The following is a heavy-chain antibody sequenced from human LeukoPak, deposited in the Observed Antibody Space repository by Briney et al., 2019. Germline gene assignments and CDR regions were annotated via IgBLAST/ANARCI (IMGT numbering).Heavy chain of an antibody. D-gene: IGHD3-22*01. J-gene: IGHJ4*02. Sequence: GGSLRLSCAASAFTFSGSAIHWVRQASGKGLEWVGRIRSKANNYATAYAASVEGRFTISRDDSKSTAYLQMNSLRAEDTAVHYCASSSGLWDMGDYWGQGTLVTVSS. CDR3: ASSSGLWDMGDY. CDR2: IRSKANNYAT. V-gene: IGHV3-73*01. CDR1: AFTFSGSA.